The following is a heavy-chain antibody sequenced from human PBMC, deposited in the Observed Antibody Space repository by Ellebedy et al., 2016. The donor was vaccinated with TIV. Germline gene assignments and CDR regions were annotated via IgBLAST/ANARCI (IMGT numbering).Heavy chain of an antibody. J-gene: IGHJ3*02. Sequence: PGGSLRLSCAASGFTFNNSTLNWVRQAPGTGLEWVASMRSSGRYIYYADSMKGRFTISRDNAKNSLYLHINRLRADDTAVYYCARVERPRDAFDIWGQGTMVTVSS. D-gene: IGHD1-1*01. CDR1: GFTFNNST. CDR2: MRSSGRYI. V-gene: IGHV3-21*01. CDR3: ARVERPRDAFDI.